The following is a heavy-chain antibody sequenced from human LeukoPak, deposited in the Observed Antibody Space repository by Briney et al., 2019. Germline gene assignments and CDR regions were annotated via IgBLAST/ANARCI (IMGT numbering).Heavy chain of an antibody. D-gene: IGHD2-15*01. CDR2: INPNSGGT. Sequence: ASVKVSGKASGYTFTGYYMHWVGQAPGQGREWMGWINPNSGGTNYAQKFQGRVTMTRDTSISTAYMELSRLRSDDTAVYYCARDLSGYCSGGSCPHAEYFQHWGQGTLVTVSS. J-gene: IGHJ1*01. CDR1: GYTFTGYY. CDR3: ARDLSGYCSGGSCPHAEYFQH. V-gene: IGHV1-2*02.